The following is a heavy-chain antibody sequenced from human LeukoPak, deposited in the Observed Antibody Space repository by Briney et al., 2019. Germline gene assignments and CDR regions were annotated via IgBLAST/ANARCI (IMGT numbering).Heavy chain of an antibody. V-gene: IGHV3-7*03. CDR2: IKQDGSEK. D-gene: IGHD3-10*01. CDR1: GFTFSSYW. J-gene: IGHJ4*02. CDR3: ARVSPHGSGFDY. Sequence: GGSLRLXCAASGFTFSSYWMSWVRQAPGKELEWVANIKQDGSEKYYVDSVKGRFTISRDNAKNSLYLQMNSLRSEDTAVYYCARVSPHGSGFDYWGQGTLVTVSS.